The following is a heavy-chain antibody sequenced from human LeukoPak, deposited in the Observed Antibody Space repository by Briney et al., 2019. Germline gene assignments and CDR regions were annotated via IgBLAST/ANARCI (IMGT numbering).Heavy chain of an antibody. V-gene: IGHV1-2*06. CDR2: INPNSGGT. CDR3: ARDPSGYGVPLDY. CDR1: GYTFTGYY. D-gene: IGHD2-2*01. J-gene: IGHJ4*02. Sequence: ASVKVSCKASGYTFTGYYMHWVRQAPGQGLEWMGRINPNSGGTNYAQKFQGRVTMTRDTSISTAYMELSRLRSDDTAVYYCARDPSGYGVPLDYWGQGTLVTVSS.